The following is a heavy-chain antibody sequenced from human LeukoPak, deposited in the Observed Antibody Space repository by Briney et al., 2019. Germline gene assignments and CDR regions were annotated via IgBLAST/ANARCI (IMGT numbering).Heavy chain of an antibody. D-gene: IGHD6-6*01. V-gene: IGHV4-39*01. CDR3: ARGSSIAARFDY. CDR1: GGSISSSSYY. J-gene: IGHJ4*02. CDR2: IYYSGST. Sequence: SETLSLTCTVSGGSISSSSYYWGWIRQPPGKGLEWIGSIYYSGSTYYNPSLKSRVTISVDTSKNQFSLKLSSVTAADTAVYYCARGSSIAARFDYWGQGTLVTVSS.